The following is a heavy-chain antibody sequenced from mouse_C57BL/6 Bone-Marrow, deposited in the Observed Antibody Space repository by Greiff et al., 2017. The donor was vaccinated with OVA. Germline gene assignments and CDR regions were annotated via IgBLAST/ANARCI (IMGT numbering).Heavy chain of an antibody. CDR1: GYTFTSYW. Sequence: QVQLQQSGAELVMPGASVKLSCKASGYTFTSYWIHWVKQRPGQGLEWIGEIDPSDSYTNYNQKFKGKSTLTVDKSSSTAYMQLSSLTSEDSAVYYCFTTVFDDWGKGTTLTVSS. CDR3: FTTVFDD. V-gene: IGHV1-69*01. J-gene: IGHJ2*01. D-gene: IGHD1-1*01. CDR2: IDPSDSYT.